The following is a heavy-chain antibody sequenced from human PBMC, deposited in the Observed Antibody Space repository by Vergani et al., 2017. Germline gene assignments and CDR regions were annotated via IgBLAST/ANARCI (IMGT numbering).Heavy chain of an antibody. CDR1: GGSISSSSYY. Sequence: QLQLQESGPGLVKPSETLSLTCTVSGGSISSSSYYWGWIRQPPGKGLEWIGSIYYSGSTYYNPSLKSRVTISVDTSKNQFSRKLSSVTAADTAVYYCARHRGGIAVAGTNWFDPWGQGTLVTVSS. CDR2: IYYSGST. D-gene: IGHD6-19*01. V-gene: IGHV4-39*01. J-gene: IGHJ5*02. CDR3: ARHRGGIAVAGTNWFDP.